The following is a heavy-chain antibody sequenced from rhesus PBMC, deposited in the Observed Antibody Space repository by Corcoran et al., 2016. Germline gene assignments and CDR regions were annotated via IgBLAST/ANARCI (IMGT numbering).Heavy chain of an antibody. V-gene: IGHV5-20*02. CDR3: AKDDFWSGYFIDY. CDR2: IIHSPSDT. J-gene: IGHJ4*01. Sequence: EVQLVQSGAAVKRHGESLQISCTTSGFSFSIYWISCVRRMPRIGREWMGAIIHSPSDTRDTPSFQGQINISADKSISTAYLQWSSLKASDTATYYCAKDDFWSGYFIDYWGQGVLVTVSS. CDR1: GFSFSIYW. D-gene: IGHD3-3*01.